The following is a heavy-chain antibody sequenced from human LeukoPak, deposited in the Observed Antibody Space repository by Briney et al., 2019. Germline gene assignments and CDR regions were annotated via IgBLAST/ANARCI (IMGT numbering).Heavy chain of an antibody. CDR2: IKQDGSEK. D-gene: IGHD3-3*01. V-gene: IGHV3-7*03. J-gene: IGHJ4*02. CDR1: GFTFSSYW. CDR3: AKDQASHYYDFWSGYYFLSDY. Sequence: TGGSLRLSCAASGFTFSSYWMSWVRQAPGKGLEWVANIKQDGSEKYYVDSVKGRFTISRDNSKNTLYLQMNSLRAEDTAVYYCAKDQASHYYDFWSGYYFLSDYWGQGTLVTVSS.